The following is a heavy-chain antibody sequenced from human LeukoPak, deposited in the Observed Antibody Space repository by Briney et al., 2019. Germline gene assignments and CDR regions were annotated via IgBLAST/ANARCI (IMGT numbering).Heavy chain of an antibody. CDR1: GDYW. J-gene: IGHJ4*02. CDR3: VSFYETY. D-gene: IGHD2-2*01. Sequence: GGSLRLSCAASGDYWMHWVRQAPGKGLVWVSHINGDGSWTTYADSVKGRFTISKDNAKNTVYLQMNNLRAEDTAVYYCVSFYETYWGRGTLVTVSS. V-gene: IGHV3-74*01. CDR2: INGDGSWT.